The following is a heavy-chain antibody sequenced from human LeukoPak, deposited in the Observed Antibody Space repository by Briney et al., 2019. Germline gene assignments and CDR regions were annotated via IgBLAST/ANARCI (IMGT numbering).Heavy chain of an antibody. V-gene: IGHV4-39*01. CDR2: IYYSGST. J-gene: IGHJ3*02. CDR1: GDSISSSSSGYY. Sequence: SETLSLTCTVSGDSISSSSSGYYWGWIRQPPGEGLEWIGSIYYSGSTYYNPSLKSRVTISVDTSKNQFSLKLSSVTAADTAIYYCVRRSHTSWPIWGRGTMVTVSS. CDR3: VRRSHTSWPI.